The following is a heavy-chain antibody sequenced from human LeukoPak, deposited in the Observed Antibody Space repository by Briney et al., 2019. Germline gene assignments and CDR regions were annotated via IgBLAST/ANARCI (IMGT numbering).Heavy chain of an antibody. Sequence: GGSLRLSCAASGFTFSNYAFHWVREAPGKGLEWVAMISYDGSNIYYADSVKGRFIFSRDNSKNTLYLQLHSLGVEDTAMYYCARARVVGTKGTYFDYWGQGALVTVSS. CDR3: ARARVVGTKGTYFDY. J-gene: IGHJ4*02. CDR2: ISYDGSNI. V-gene: IGHV3-30-3*01. CDR1: GFTFSNYA. D-gene: IGHD4-17*01.